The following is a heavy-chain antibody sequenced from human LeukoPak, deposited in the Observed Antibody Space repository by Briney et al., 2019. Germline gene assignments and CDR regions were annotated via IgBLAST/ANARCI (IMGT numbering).Heavy chain of an antibody. D-gene: IGHD3-22*01. CDR3: ARGRYYYDTPAASFDY. Sequence: SETLSLTCTVSGGSISSYYWSWIRQPPGKGLEWIGYIYYSGSTNYNPSLKSRVTISVDTSKNQFPLKLSSVTAADTAVYYCARGRYYYDTPAASFDYWGQGTLVTVSS. J-gene: IGHJ4*02. CDR1: GGSISSYY. V-gene: IGHV4-59*01. CDR2: IYYSGST.